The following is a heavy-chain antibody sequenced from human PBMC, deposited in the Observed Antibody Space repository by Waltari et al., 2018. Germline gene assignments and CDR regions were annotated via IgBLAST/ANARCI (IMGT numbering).Heavy chain of an antibody. V-gene: IGHV1-46*01. CDR3: ARALSDYTEVDY. CDR2: INPSGGST. CDR1: GYPFTRYY. J-gene: IGHJ4*02. D-gene: IGHD4-4*01. Sequence: QVQLVQSGAEVKKPGASVKVSCKASGYPFTRYYIHWVRQAPGQGLEWMGIINPSGGSTTYAQKFQGRVTMTRDTSTSTVYMEVNSLRCEDTAVYYCARALSDYTEVDYWGQGTLVTVSS.